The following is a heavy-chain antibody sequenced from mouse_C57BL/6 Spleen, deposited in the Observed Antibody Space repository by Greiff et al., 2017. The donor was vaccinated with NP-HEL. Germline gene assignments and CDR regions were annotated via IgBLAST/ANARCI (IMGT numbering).Heavy chain of an antibody. CDR1: GFNIKDDY. Sequence: VQLQQSGAELVRPGASVKLSCTASGFNIKDDYMHWVKQRPEQGLEWIGWIDTEHGDTKYASKFQGKATITADTSTNTAYLQLSSLTSEDTAVYYCTTEGYYGSSPYYFDYWGQGTTLTVSS. D-gene: IGHD1-1*01. J-gene: IGHJ2*01. CDR3: TTEGYYGSSPYYFDY. V-gene: IGHV14-4*01. CDR2: IDTEHGDT.